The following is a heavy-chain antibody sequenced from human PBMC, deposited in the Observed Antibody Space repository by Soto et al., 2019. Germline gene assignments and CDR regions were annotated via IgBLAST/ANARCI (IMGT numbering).Heavy chain of an antibody. J-gene: IGHJ4*02. CDR1: GDSMSSGDYY. CDR3: ARQYGGYEYYFDY. D-gene: IGHD5-12*01. CDR2: IYYSEIT. Sequence: QVQLQESGPGLVKPSQTLSLTCTVSGDSMSSGDYYWSWLRQPPGKGLEWIGYIYYSEITNYNPPLKSRVTLSADRSKNQFSLKLSSVTAADTAVYYCARQYGGYEYYFDYWGQGTLVTVSS. V-gene: IGHV4-30-4*01.